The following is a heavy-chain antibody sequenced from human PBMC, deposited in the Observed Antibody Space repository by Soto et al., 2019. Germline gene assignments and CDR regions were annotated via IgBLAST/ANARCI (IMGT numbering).Heavy chain of an antibody. V-gene: IGHV4-34*01. Sequence: XETLSLTCAFYVGSFSGYYWSCIRQPPGKGLEWIGEINHSGSTNYNPSLKSRVTISVDTSKNQFSLKLSSVTAADTAVYYCARFDYHSYGMDVWGQGTTVTLSS. CDR3: ARFDYHSYGMDV. CDR1: VGSFSGYY. CDR2: INHSGST. J-gene: IGHJ6*01.